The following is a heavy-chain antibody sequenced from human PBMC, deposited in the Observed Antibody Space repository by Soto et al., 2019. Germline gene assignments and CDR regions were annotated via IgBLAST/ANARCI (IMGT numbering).Heavy chain of an antibody. Sequence: EVRLLESGGGFAQPGGSLRLSCAASGFAFTSYAMTWVRQAPGKGLEWVAAVSGRGDMTYYADSVKGRFTISRDNSNNTLFLQMDSPRVDDTAVFFCAKRTSAYSDYFQTCGQGTLVTVSS. CDR3: AKRTSAYSDYFQT. CDR2: VSGRGDMT. J-gene: IGHJ1*01. V-gene: IGHV3-23*01. D-gene: IGHD2-21*01. CDR1: GFAFTSYA.